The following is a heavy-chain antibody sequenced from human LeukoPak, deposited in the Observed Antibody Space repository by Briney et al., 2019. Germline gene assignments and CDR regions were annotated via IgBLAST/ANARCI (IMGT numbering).Heavy chain of an antibody. CDR1: GYTFTGYY. V-gene: IGHV1-2*06. CDR3: AREEWGLLGYDAFDI. J-gene: IGHJ3*02. CDR2: INPNSGGT. Sequence: ASVKVSCKASGYTFTGYYMHWVRQAPGQGLEWMGRINPNSGGTNYAQKFQDRVTMTRDTSISTAYMELSRLRSDDTAVYYCAREEWGLLGYDAFDIWGQGTMVTVSS. D-gene: IGHD1-26*01.